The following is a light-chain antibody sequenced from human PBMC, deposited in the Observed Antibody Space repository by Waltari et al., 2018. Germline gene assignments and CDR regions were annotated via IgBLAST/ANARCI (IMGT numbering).Light chain of an antibody. Sequence: SYVLTQPPSVSVAPGETSRITCGGDNIGGYSVHWYQQKPGQAPVLVLSYDNDRISVIPERFSGSNFGNTATLTISRVEAGDEADYYCQVSDSTTDLVIFGGGTKLTVL. V-gene: IGLV3-21*04. CDR3: QVSDSTTDLVI. J-gene: IGLJ2*01. CDR1: NIGGYS. CDR2: YDN.